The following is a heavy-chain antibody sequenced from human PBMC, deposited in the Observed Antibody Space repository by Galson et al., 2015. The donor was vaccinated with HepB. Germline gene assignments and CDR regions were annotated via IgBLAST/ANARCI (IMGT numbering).Heavy chain of an antibody. CDR2: IIPILGIA. D-gene: IGHD6-19*01. V-gene: IGHV1-69*10. CDR1: GGTFSSYA. Sequence: SVKVSCKAPGGTFSSYAISWVRQAPGQGLEWMGGIIPILGIANYAQKFQGRVTITADKSTSTAYMELSSLRSEDTAVYYCARGIAVARAPDYWGQGTLVTVSS. CDR3: ARGIAVARAPDY. J-gene: IGHJ4*02.